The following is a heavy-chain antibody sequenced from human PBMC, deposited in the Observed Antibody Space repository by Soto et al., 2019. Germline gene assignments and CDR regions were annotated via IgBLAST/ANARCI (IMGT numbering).Heavy chain of an antibody. CDR3: GRARCGGDCYTVDY. V-gene: IGHV1-3*01. CDR1: GYTFTDYA. CDR2: INVGDGNT. D-gene: IGHD2-21*02. J-gene: IGHJ4*02. Sequence: GASVKVSCKPSGYTFTDYAMHWVRQAPGQSLEWMGWINVGDGNTKYSQKFQGRVTITRDTSASTAYMELSSLKSEDTAVFYGGRARCGGDCYTVDYWGQGTLVTVSS.